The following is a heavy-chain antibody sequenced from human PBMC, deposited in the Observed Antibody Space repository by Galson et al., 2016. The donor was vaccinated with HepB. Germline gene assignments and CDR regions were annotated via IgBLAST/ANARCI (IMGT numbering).Heavy chain of an antibody. V-gene: IGHV3-23*01. Sequence: SLRLSCAASGFTLSNYVMSWVRQAPGKGLEWVSDMSGSGDHTYYADSVKGRFTIFRDNSNNTLYLQMNSLRAEDTAVYYCARGGWQWSYWYFDLWGRGTLVTVSS. J-gene: IGHJ2*01. D-gene: IGHD6-19*01. CDR1: GFTLSNYV. CDR2: MSGSGDHT. CDR3: ARGGWQWSYWYFDL.